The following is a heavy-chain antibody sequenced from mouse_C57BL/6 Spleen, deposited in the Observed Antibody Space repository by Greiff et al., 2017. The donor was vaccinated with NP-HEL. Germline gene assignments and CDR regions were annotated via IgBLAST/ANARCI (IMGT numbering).Heavy chain of an antibody. CDR3: ARHSYYYGSSYDYFDY. D-gene: IGHD1-1*01. Sequence: QVQLKESGAELARPGASVKLSCKASGYTFTSYGISWVKQRTGQGLEWIGEIYPRSGNTYYNEKFKGKATLTADKSSSTAYMELRSLTSEDSAVYFCARHSYYYGSSYDYFDYWGQGTTLTVSS. J-gene: IGHJ2*01. V-gene: IGHV1-81*01. CDR1: GYTFTSYG. CDR2: IYPRSGNT.